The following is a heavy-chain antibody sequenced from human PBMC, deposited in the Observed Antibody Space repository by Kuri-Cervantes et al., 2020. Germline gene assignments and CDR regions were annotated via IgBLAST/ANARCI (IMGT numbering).Heavy chain of an antibody. Sequence: SETLSLTCTVSGGSISSYYWSWIRQSPGKGLEWIGSIYHGGTTYYNPPLKSRVTISVDTSKNQFSLNLSSVTAADTAVYYCARQTTYSSSYTYYFDYWGQGTLVTVSS. V-gene: IGHV4-59*04. CDR1: GGSISSYY. D-gene: IGHD6-13*01. CDR2: IYHGGTT. CDR3: ARQTTYSSSYTYYFDY. J-gene: IGHJ4*02.